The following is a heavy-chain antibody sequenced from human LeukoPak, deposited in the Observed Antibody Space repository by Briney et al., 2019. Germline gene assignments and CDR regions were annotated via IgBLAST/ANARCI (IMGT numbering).Heavy chain of an antibody. CDR1: GFTFNAYS. CDR2: ISSSSSTI. D-gene: IGHD4-17*01. Sequence: PGGSLRLSCAASGFTFNAYSMNWVRQAPGKGLEWVSYISSSSSTIYYADSVKGRFTISRDNAKNSLYLQMNSLRAEDTAVYYCARFDYGDDFDYWGQGTLVTVSS. CDR3: ARFDYGDDFDY. J-gene: IGHJ4*02. V-gene: IGHV3-48*04.